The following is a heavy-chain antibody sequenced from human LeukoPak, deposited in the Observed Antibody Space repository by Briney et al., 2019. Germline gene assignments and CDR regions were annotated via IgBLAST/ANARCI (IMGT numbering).Heavy chain of an antibody. V-gene: IGHV4-4*02. Sequence: SETLSLTCSVSGASISGTDWWSWVRQPPGKGLEWIGEIYHTGSTNYNPSLESRVTISVDKSKSHFSLKVTSVTAADTAIYYCARVVGNTNFDSWGQGALVTVSS. CDR1: GASISGTDW. CDR3: ARVVGNTNFDS. CDR2: IYHTGST. J-gene: IGHJ4*02. D-gene: IGHD2-21*01.